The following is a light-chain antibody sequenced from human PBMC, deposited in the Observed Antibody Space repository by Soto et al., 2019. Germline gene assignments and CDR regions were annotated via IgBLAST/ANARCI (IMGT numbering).Light chain of an antibody. J-gene: IGLJ1*01. CDR2: EVT. CDR1: SSDIGGYNY. CDR3: SSYTSSNTLV. V-gene: IGLV2-14*01. Sequence: QSVLTQPASVSGSPGQSITISCTGGSSDIGGYNYVSWFQQHPGKAPKLMMYEVTNRPSGVSNRFSGSKSGSTASLTISGLQAEDEADYYCSSYTSSNTLVFGTGTKLTVL.